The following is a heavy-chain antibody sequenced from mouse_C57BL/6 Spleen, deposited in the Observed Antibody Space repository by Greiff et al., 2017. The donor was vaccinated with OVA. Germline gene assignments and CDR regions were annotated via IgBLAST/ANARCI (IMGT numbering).Heavy chain of an antibody. CDR2: ISNGGGRT. J-gene: IGHJ4*01. Sequence: EVQGVESGGGLVQPGGSLKLSCAASGFTFSDYYMYWVRQTPEKRLEWVAYISNGGGRTYYPDNVKGRFTISRDNAKNTLYLHLCRLKSEDTAMYYCAGHESWGQGTSVTVSS. CDR1: GFTFSDYY. V-gene: IGHV5-12*01. CDR3: AGHES.